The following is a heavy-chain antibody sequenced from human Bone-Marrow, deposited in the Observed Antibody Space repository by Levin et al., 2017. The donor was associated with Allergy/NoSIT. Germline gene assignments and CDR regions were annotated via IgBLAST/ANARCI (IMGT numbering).Heavy chain of an antibody. V-gene: IGHV4-39*01. J-gene: IGHJ4*02. CDR2: IHYRGTT. Sequence: ASETLSLTCAVSGGSISSSAYYWVWIRQPPGKGLEWIGAIHYRGTTYYNPSLKSRLTISEDTSKNQFSLRLTSVTAADTAVYYCARFYGRPPQNFDSWGQGTLVTVS. CDR3: ARFYGRPPQNFDS. D-gene: IGHD2-15*01. CDR1: GGSISSSAYY.